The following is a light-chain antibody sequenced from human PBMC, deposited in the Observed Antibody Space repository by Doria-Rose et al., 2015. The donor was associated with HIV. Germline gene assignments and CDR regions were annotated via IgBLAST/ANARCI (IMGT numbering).Light chain of an antibody. CDR1: PIIDTS. V-gene: IGKV1-5*03. CDR2: KAS. J-gene: IGKJ2*01. Sequence: TSTCRASPIIDTSLAGYQQPPGKAPNLLIYKASSLESGVPSRFSGSGSGREFTLTISGLQPDDFATYYCQQYNSYSPYTFGQGTKLEIK. CDR3: QQYNSYSPYT.